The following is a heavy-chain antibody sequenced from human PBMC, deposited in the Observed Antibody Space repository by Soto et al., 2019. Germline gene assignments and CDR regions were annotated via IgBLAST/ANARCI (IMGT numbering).Heavy chain of an antibody. CDR2: INANGANT. V-gene: IGHV3-23*01. Sequence: EVQLLESGGGLAQPGGSLRLSCAASGFTFSSFAMTWVRQTPGKGLEWVSSINANGANTYYADSVRGRFTISRDNSKNTLYLQMNSLRADDTAAYYCATCGSHCYFDNWGQGTLVTVSS. J-gene: IGHJ4*02. CDR1: GFTFSSFA. D-gene: IGHD1-26*01. CDR3: ATCGSHCYFDN.